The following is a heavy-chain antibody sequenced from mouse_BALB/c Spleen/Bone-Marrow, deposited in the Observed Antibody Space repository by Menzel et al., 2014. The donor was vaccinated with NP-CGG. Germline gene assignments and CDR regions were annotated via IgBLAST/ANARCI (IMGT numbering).Heavy chain of an antibody. J-gene: IGHJ2*01. D-gene: IGHD2-4*01. Sequence: EVQGVESGGGLVKPGGSLKLSCAASGFTFSSYAMSWVRQTPEKRLEWVASISSGGSTYYPDSVKGRFTISRDNARNILYLQMSSLRSEDTAMYYCARDDYDDQYCFDYWGQGTTLTASS. CDR3: ARDDYDDQYCFDY. CDR2: ISSGGST. V-gene: IGHV5-6-5*01. CDR1: GFTFSSYA.